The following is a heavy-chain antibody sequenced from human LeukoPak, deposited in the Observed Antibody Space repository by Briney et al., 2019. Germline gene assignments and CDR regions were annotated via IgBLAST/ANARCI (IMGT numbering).Heavy chain of an antibody. D-gene: IGHD3-10*01. Sequence: SETLSLTCTVSGDSISSSGYYWGWVRQPPGKGLEWIGSIYYTGNTYYNPSLKSRVTISLDTSKNQFSLKLSSMTAADTAVYFCARARRYYYGSIDYWGQGTLVTVSS. CDR3: ARARRYYYGSIDY. V-gene: IGHV4-39*07. J-gene: IGHJ4*02. CDR2: IYYTGNT. CDR1: GDSISSSGYY.